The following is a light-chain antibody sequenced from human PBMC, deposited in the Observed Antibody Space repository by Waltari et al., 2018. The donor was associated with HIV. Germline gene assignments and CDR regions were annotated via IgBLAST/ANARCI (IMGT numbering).Light chain of an antibody. V-gene: IGLV1-51*01. J-gene: IGLJ1*01. Sequence: QSVLTQPPSVSAAPGQKIGISCSGANSNIGSNSVSWYQQSPGSAPQLLMYGNHRRPSETPDRFSGAKSGTSGTLDITGLQTGDEADYYCGTWDSGLNAYVFGSGTKVTVL. CDR1: NSNIGSNS. CDR3: GTWDSGLNAYV. CDR2: GNH.